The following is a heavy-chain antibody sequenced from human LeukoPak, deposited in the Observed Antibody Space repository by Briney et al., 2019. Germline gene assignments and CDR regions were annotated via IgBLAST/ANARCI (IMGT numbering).Heavy chain of an antibody. V-gene: IGHV3-7*01. Sequence: GGSLRLSCAASGFAFSSYWMSWVRQAPGKGLEWVANIKRDGSDTSYVDSVKGRFTISRDNARNSLYLQFNSLRAEYTAGYYLARNENYYESRGENYLNSGAQEPRATVSS. D-gene: IGHD3-22*01. J-gene: IGHJ5*01. CDR1: GFAFSSYW. CDR2: IKRDGSDT. CDR3: ARNENYYESRGENYLNS.